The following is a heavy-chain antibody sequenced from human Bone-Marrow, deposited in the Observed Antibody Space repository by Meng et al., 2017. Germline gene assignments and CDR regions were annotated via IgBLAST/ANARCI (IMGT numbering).Heavy chain of an antibody. J-gene: IGHJ5*02. CDR2: IYHSGST. V-gene: IGHV4-4*02. D-gene: IGHD6-13*01. CDR3: ARVSLQATIAAAGVVWFDP. Sequence: QVQLQESGPGLVKPSGTLSLTGAVSGGSISSSNWWSGVRQPPGKGLEWSGEIYHSGSTNYNPSLKSRVTISVDKSKNQFSLKLSSVTAADTAVYYCARVSLQATIAAAGVVWFDPWGHGTLVTVSS. CDR1: GGSISSSNW.